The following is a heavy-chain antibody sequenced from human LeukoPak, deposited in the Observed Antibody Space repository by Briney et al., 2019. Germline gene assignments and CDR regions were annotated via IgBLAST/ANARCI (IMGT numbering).Heavy chain of an antibody. J-gene: IGHJ4*02. CDR2: INPNSGGT. CDR3: ARDWMDTAMTTGDY. Sequence: ASVKVSCKASGYTFTGYYTHWVRQAPGQGLEWMGRINPNSGGTNYAQKFQGRVTMTRDTSISTAYMELSRLRSDDTAVYYCARDWMDTAMTTGDYWGQGTLVTVSS. V-gene: IGHV1-2*06. D-gene: IGHD5-18*01. CDR1: GYTFTGYY.